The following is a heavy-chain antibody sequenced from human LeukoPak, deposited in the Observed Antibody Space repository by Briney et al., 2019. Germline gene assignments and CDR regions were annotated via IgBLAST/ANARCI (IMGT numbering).Heavy chain of an antibody. J-gene: IGHJ3*02. D-gene: IGHD3-3*01. V-gene: IGHV3-9*03. CDR2: ISWNSGSI. CDR1: GFTFDDYA. Sequence: PGGSLRLSCAASGFTFDDYAMHWVRQAPGKGLGWVSGISWNSGSIGYADSVKGRFTISRDNAKNSLYLQMNSLRAEDMALYYCAKDIGNDFWSGNNAFDIWGQGTMVTVSS. CDR3: AKDIGNDFWSGNNAFDI.